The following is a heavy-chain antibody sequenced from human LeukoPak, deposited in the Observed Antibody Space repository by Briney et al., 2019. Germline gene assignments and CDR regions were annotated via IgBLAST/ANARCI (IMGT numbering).Heavy chain of an antibody. J-gene: IGHJ4*02. Sequence: GGSLRLSCAASGFTFSSYSMNWVRQAPGKGLEWVSSISSSSSYIYYADSVKGRFTISRDNSKNTLYLQMNSLRAEDTAVYYCAKDSEVAGLDYWGQGTLVTVSS. V-gene: IGHV3-21*01. CDR1: GFTFSSYS. CDR2: ISSSSSYI. CDR3: AKDSEVAGLDY. D-gene: IGHD6-19*01.